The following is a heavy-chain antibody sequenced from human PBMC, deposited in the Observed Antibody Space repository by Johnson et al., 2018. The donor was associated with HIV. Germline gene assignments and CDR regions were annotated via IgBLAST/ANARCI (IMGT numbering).Heavy chain of an antibody. D-gene: IGHD6-6*01. CDR3: ARDRAPVYSSSSTPFDAFDF. CDR1: GFTLSSYA. V-gene: IGHV3-30-3*01. Sequence: QVQLVESGGGVVQPGRSLRLSCTASGFTLSSYAIHWVRQAPGQGLEWVAVILYDGSNEYYADSVKGRFTIPRDKSTNTLYLQINSLGAEDPAVYYCARDRAPVYSSSSTPFDAFDFWGQGTMVTVSS. J-gene: IGHJ3*01. CDR2: ILYDGSNE.